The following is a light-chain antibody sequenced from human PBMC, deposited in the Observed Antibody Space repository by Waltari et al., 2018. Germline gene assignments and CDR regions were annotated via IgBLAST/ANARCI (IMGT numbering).Light chain of an antibody. CDR3: SSYTSSSTLA. Sequence: QSALTQPASVSGSPGQSLPIPCTGTSGDVGGYKYVSWYKQHPGKAPKLMIYDVSNRPSGVSDRFSGSKSGNTASLTISGLQAEDEADYYCSSYTSSSTLAFGGGTKLTVL. CDR2: DVS. V-gene: IGLV2-14*03. J-gene: IGLJ2*01. CDR1: SGDVGGYKY.